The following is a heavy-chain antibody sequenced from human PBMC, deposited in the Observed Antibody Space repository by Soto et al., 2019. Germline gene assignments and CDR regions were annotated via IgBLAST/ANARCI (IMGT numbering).Heavy chain of an antibody. D-gene: IGHD3-3*01. Sequence: GGSLRLSCAASGFTFSNYAMSWVRQAPGKGLEWVSAISGSGGSTYYADSVKGRFTISRDNSKNTLYLQMNSLRAEDTAVYYCAKDDSYNFRGQLYFDLWGRGTLVTVSS. CDR1: GFTFSNYA. V-gene: IGHV3-23*01. J-gene: IGHJ2*01. CDR3: AKDDSYNFRGQLYFDL. CDR2: ISGSGGST.